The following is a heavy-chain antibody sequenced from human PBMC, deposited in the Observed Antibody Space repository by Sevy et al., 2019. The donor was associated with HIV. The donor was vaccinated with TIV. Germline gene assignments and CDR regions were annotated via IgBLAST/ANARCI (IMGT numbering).Heavy chain of an antibody. CDR3: AYIGAYCGGDCPSLFDY. J-gene: IGHJ4*02. Sequence: GGSLRLSCAASGFTFSSYSMNWVRQAPGKGLEWVSSISSSSSYIYYADSVKGRFIISRDNAKNSLYLQMNSLRAEDTAVYYCAYIGAYCGGDCPSLFDYWGQGTLVTVSS. V-gene: IGHV3-21*01. D-gene: IGHD2-21*02. CDR2: ISSSSSYI. CDR1: GFTFSSYS.